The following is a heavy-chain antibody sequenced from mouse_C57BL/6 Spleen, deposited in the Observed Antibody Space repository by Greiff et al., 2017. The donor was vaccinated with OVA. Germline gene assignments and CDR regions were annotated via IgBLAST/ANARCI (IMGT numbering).Heavy chain of an antibody. CDR3: ARWGVFDY. V-gene: IGHV1-50*01. CDR1: GYTFTSYW. J-gene: IGHJ2*01. Sequence: VQLQQPGAELVKPGASVKLSCKASGYTFTSYWMQWVKQRPGQGLEWIGEIDPSDSYTNYNQKFKGKATLTVDTSSSTAYMQLSSLTSEDSAVYYCARWGVFDYWGQGTTLTVSS. CDR2: IDPSDSYT.